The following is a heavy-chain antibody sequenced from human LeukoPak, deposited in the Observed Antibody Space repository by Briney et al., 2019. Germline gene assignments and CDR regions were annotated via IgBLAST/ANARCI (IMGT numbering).Heavy chain of an antibody. CDR1: GGTFSSYA. J-gene: IGHJ6*03. V-gene: IGHV1-8*02. CDR3: ARATTRTRYYYYYMDV. CDR2: MNPNSGNT. Sequence: AASVKVSCKASGGTFSSYAISWVRQAPGQGLEWMGWMNPNSGNTGYAQKLQGRVTMTRNTSISTAYMELSSLRSEDTAVYYCARATTRTRYYYYYMDVWGKGTTVTVSS. D-gene: IGHD4-11*01.